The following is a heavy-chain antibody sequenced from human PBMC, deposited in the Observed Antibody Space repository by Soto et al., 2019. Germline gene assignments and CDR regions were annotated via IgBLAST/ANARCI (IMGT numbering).Heavy chain of an antibody. V-gene: IGHV5-51*01. CDR1: GYSFTSYW. CDR2: IYPGDSDT. Sequence: GESLKISCKGSGYSFTSYWIGWVRQTPGKGLEWMGIIYPGDSDTRYSPSFQGQVTISADKSISTAYLQWSSLKASDTAMYYCARQRRNWKDDYYGMDVWGQGTTVTVSS. CDR3: ARQRRNWKDDYYGMDV. D-gene: IGHD1-20*01. J-gene: IGHJ6*02.